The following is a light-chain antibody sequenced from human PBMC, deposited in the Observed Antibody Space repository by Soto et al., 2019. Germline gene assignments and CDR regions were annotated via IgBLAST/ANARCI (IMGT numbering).Light chain of an antibody. CDR1: SSDVGGYNY. V-gene: IGLV2-11*01. J-gene: IGLJ1*01. CDR3: CSYAGSYYV. Sequence: QSALTQPRSVSGSPGQSVTISGTGTSSDVGGYNYVSWYQQHPGKAPKLMIYDVSKRPSGVPDRFSGSKSGNTASLTISGLQAEDEADYCCCSYAGSYYVFGTGTKVTVL. CDR2: DVS.